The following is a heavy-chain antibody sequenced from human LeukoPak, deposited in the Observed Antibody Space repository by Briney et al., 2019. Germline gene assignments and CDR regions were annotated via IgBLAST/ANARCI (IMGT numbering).Heavy chain of an antibody. CDR1: GGPISSYY. J-gene: IGHJ4*02. D-gene: IGHD2-21*02. CDR2: IYYSGST. Sequence: SETLSLTCTVSGGPISSYYWSWIRQPPGKGLEWIGYIYYSGSTNYNPSLKSRVTISVDTSKNQFSLKLSSVTAADTAVYYCARAGYCGGDCYSGFDYWGREPWSPSPQ. CDR3: ARAGYCGGDCYSGFDY. V-gene: IGHV4-59*01.